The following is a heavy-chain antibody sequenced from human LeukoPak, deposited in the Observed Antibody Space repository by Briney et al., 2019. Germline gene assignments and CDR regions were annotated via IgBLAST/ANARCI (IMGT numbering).Heavy chain of an antibody. CDR1: GFIFSPYW. D-gene: IGHD6-19*01. CDR3: ARRTISSGFDY. CDR2: MKEDGGEK. Sequence: PGGSLRLSCAASGFIFSPYWVTWVRQAPGMGLEWVANMKEDGGEKFYVDSVRGRFTISRDNAKNTLYLQMNSLRAEDTAVYYCARRTISSGFDYWGQGTLVTVSS. J-gene: IGHJ4*02. V-gene: IGHV3-7*01.